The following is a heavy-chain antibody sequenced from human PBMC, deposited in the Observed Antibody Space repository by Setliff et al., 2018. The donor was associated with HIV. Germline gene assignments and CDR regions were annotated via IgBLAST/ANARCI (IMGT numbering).Heavy chain of an antibody. D-gene: IGHD6-19*01. Sequence: PSETLSLTCTVSGASISSGGYYWSWIRQPAGKGLEWIGRIYTSGSTNYNPSLKSRVTISVHASKNQFSLKLSSVTAADTAVYYCARSRESSGYYRDYYYYLDVWGKGTTVTVSS. J-gene: IGHJ6*03. CDR3: ARSRESSGYYRDYYYYLDV. CDR2: IYTSGST. CDR1: GASISSGGYY. V-gene: IGHV4-61*02.